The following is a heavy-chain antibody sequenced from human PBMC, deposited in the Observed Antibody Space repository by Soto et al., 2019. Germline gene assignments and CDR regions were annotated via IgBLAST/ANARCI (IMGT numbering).Heavy chain of an antibody. CDR2: MNPNSGNT. J-gene: IGHJ4*02. V-gene: IGHV1-8*01. CDR1: GYTFTSYD. CDR3: ASIHYGSGSYDY. Sequence: QVQLVQSGAEVKKPGASVKVSCKASGYTFTSYDINWVRQATGQGLEWMGWMNPNSGNTGYAQKFQGRVTMTRNTSIRTAYMELSSLRSEDTAVYYCASIHYGSGSYDYWGQGTLVTVSS. D-gene: IGHD3-10*01.